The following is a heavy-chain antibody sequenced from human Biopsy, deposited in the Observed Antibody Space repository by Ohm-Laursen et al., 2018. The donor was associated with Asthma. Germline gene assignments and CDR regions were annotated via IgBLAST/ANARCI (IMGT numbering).Heavy chain of an antibody. CDR3: ARQSGQDYGDSSGFDI. J-gene: IGHJ3*02. CDR1: GFTLSSYV. CDR2: VSSDGHNK. Sequence: SLRLSCTASGFTLSSYVMHWVRQAPGKGLEWVALVSSDGHNKYYEDSVKGRFTISRDNSRNRLYLQINRLTVEDSAVYFCARQSGQDYGDSSGFDIWGQGTKVAVSS. V-gene: IGHV3-30*03. D-gene: IGHD3-22*01.